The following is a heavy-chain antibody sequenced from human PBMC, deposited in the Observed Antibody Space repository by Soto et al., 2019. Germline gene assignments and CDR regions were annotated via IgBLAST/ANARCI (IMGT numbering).Heavy chain of an antibody. CDR1: GFTFSSYA. CDR3: ARALNFGGRVVVPAATPLDYYYGMDV. D-gene: IGHD2-2*01. CDR2: ISYDGSNK. J-gene: IGHJ6*02. Sequence: GGSLRLSCAASGFTFSSYAMHWVRQAPGKGLEWVAVISYDGSNKYYADSVKGRFTISRDNSKSTLYLQMNSLRAEDTAVYYCARALNFGGRVVVPAATPLDYYYGMDVWGQGTTVTVSS. V-gene: IGHV3-30-3*01.